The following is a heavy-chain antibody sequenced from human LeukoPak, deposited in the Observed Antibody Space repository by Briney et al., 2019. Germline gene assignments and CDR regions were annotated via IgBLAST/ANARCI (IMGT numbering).Heavy chain of an antibody. D-gene: IGHD4-17*01. CDR3: ARDLGGSDYGDYEEPTAIFDY. J-gene: IGHJ4*02. CDR1: GYTFTGYY. Sequence: ASVKVSCKASGYTFTGYYMHWVRQAPGQGLEWMGWINPNSGGTNYAQKFQGRVTMTRDTSISTAYMELSRLRSDDTAVYYCARDLGGSDYGDYEEPTAIFDYWGQGTLVTASS. V-gene: IGHV1-2*02. CDR2: INPNSGGT.